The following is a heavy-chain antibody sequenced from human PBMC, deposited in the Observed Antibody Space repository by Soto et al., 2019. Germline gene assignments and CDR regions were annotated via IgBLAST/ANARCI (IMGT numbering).Heavy chain of an antibody. D-gene: IGHD2-8*02. Sequence: GVSLRLSCSASGFIFNNNAMHWVRQAPGKGLEWVAVILYDGSNKYYADSVKGRFTISRDNSKNTVYLEMNSLRVEDTAVYYCARDGRRHWSNLVYWGQGTLVSVS. J-gene: IGHJ4*02. CDR1: GFIFNNNA. CDR2: ILYDGSNK. CDR3: ARDGRRHWSNLVY. V-gene: IGHV3-30*03.